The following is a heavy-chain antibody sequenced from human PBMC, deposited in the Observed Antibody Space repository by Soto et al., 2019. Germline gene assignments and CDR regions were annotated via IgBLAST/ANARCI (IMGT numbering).Heavy chain of an antibody. CDR1: GYPFTRYC. J-gene: IGHJ6*02. CDR2: INPNSGGT. Sequence: GGPVKVSCKASGYPFTRYCIHRVRQAPGQGLEWMGWINPNSGGTNYAQKFQGWVTMTRDTSISTAYMELSRLRSDDTAVYYCARDLMDGWGQGTTVTVSS. V-gene: IGHV1-2*04. CDR3: ARDLMDG.